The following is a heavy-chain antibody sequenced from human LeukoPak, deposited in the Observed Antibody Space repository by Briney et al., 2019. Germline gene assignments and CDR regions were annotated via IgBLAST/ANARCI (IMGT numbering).Heavy chain of an antibody. J-gene: IGHJ4*02. Sequence: GGSLRLSCAASGFTVSTNYMNWVRQAPGKGLEWVSVINSGDNTYYADSVKGRFTISRDNSKNTLHLQMNSLRAEDTAVYYCTRSTLFEYWGQGTLVTVSS. V-gene: IGHV3-53*01. CDR2: INSGDNT. CDR1: GFTVSTNY. D-gene: IGHD5/OR15-5a*01. CDR3: TRSTLFEY.